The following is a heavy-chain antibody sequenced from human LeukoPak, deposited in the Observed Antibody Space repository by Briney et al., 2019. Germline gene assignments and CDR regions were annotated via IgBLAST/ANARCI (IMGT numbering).Heavy chain of an antibody. D-gene: IGHD3-22*01. CDR1: GYTFTGYW. CDR3: ARNGDYDGRGFYYFFDS. Sequence: GGSLRLSCAASGYTFTGYWMSWVPQAPGKGVEWVANIKQDGSEKYYVDSVKGRFTISRDNAKNSLSLQMNSLRAEDTAVYYCARNGDYDGRGFYYFFDSWGRGTLVTVSS. J-gene: IGHJ4*02. CDR2: IKQDGSEK. V-gene: IGHV3-7*04.